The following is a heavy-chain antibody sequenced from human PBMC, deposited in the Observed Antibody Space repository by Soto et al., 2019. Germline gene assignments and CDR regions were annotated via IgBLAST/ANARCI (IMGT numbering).Heavy chain of an antibody. CDR1: GFAFNSSA. Sequence: VQLLESGGGLVQPGGSLRLSCAASGFAFNSSAMAWVRQTPGKGLQWVAVISYDGSSTYYGDSVKGRFTISRDNSKNTLSLQINSLRAEDTAVYYCVKGGAFDIIKITAWGQGTLVTVSS. D-gene: IGHD3-16*01. V-gene: IGHV3-30*18. J-gene: IGHJ5*02. CDR2: ISYDGSST. CDR3: VKGGAFDIIKITA.